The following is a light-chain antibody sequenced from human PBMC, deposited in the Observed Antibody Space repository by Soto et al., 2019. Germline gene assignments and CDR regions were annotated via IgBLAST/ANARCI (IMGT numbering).Light chain of an antibody. CDR3: QQYNSWLT. J-gene: IGKJ4*01. Sequence: IQLTQSPSSLSASVGDRVTITCRASQDIAIYLAWYQQKPGEAPKLLIYAASTLYGGVPSRFSGSGSGTDFALTITSLQAEDFATYYCQQYNSWLTFGGGTKVEIK. V-gene: IGKV1-9*01. CDR2: AAS. CDR1: QDIAIY.